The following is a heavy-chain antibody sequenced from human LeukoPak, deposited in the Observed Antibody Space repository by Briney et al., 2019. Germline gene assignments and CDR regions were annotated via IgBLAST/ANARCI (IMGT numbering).Heavy chain of an antibody. CDR1: GYTFTSYG. CDR3: ATYCGGDCSIGNAFDI. CDR2: IGAYNGNT. Sequence: ASVKVSCKASGYTFTSYGISWVRQAPGQGLEWMGWIGAYNGNTNYAQKLQGRVTMTTDTSTSTAYMELRSLRSDDTAVYYCATYCGGDCSIGNAFDIWGQGTMVTVSS. D-gene: IGHD2-21*02. V-gene: IGHV1-18*01. J-gene: IGHJ3*02.